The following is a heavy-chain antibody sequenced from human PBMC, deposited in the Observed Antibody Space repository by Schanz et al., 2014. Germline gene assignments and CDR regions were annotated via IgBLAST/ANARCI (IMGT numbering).Heavy chain of an antibody. CDR3: ARESPSRTRWFDP. V-gene: IGHV3-23*01. CDR2: ISSSGST. J-gene: IGHJ5*02. CDR1: GFTFSSYG. Sequence: EGQLLESGGGLVQPGGSLRLSCAASGFTFSSYGMSWVCQAPGKGLEWVSGISSSGSTYYADSVKGRFTISRDNSKNTLYLQMNSLRAEDTAVYYCARESPSRTRWFDPWGQGTLVTVSS. D-gene: IGHD3-3*01.